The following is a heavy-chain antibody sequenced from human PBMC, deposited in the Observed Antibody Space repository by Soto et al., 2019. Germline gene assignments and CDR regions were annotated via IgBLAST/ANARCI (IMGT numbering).Heavy chain of an antibody. J-gene: IGHJ4*02. V-gene: IGHV3-9*01. CDR1: GFTFDDYA. CDR3: AKDLGDGYNTGLDC. Sequence: LRLSCAASGFTFDDYAMFWVRQAPGKCLEWLSGITHNSGKIDYADSVKGRFTISRDNAKNSLYLQMNSLRAEDTALYYCAKDLGDGYNTGLDCWGQGSLVTVSS. CDR2: ITHNSGKI. D-gene: IGHD5-12*01.